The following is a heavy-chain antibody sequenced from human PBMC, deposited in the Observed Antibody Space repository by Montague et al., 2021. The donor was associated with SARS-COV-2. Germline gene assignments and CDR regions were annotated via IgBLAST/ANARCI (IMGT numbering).Heavy chain of an antibody. CDR2: INHSGST. CDR1: GESFSGYY. CDR3: ARGSGWLARSSYYFDY. D-gene: IGHD3-22*01. Sequence: SETLSLTCAVYGESFSGYYWSWIRQPPGKGLEWIEEINHSGSTXXXPSXXXRVTISVDTSKNQFSLKLSSVAAAATAVYYCARGSGWLARSSYYFDYWGQGTLVTVSS. V-gene: IGHV4-34*01. J-gene: IGHJ4*02.